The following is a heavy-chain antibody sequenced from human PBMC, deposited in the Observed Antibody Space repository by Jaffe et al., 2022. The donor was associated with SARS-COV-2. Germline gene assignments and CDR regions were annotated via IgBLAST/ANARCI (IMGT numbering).Heavy chain of an antibody. CDR1: GFTFSDHY. V-gene: IGHV3-72*01. D-gene: IGHD5-18*01. CDR3: ARLAEDTGDYRPYDS. Sequence: EVQLVESGGGLVQPGGSLRLSCEVSGFTFSDHYIDWVRQAPGKGLEWVGRSGNRPSSYITKYAASVRGRFTVSRDESKSSVYLQMNNLKIEDTAVYFCARLAEDTGDYRPYDSWGQGTLVTVSS. J-gene: IGHJ4*02. CDR2: SGNRPSSYIT.